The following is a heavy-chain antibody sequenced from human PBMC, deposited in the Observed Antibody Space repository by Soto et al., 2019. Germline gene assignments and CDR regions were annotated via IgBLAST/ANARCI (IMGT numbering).Heavy chain of an antibody. CDR3: ARDMVGIAAAEFDY. J-gene: IGHJ4*02. D-gene: IGHD6-25*01. V-gene: IGHV3-30-3*01. CDR2: ISYDGSNK. Sequence: QVQLVESGGGVVQPGRSLRLSCAASGFTFSSYAMHWVRQAPGKGLEWVAVISYDGSNKYYADSVKGRFTISRDNSKNTLYRQMNSLRAEDTAVYYCARDMVGIAAAEFDYWGKETLVTVPP. CDR1: GFTFSSYA.